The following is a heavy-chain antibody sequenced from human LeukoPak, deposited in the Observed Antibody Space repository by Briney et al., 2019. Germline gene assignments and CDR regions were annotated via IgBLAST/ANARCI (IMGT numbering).Heavy chain of an antibody. J-gene: IGHJ4*02. CDR1: GFTFSSYW. CDR3: VRDRVGPDY. V-gene: IGHV3-74*01. CDR2: INSDGSIT. Sequence: PGGSLRLSCAASGFTFSSYWMHWVRQPPGKGLVWVSRINSDGSITHYADSVKGRFTISRDNAKNTLYLQMNSLRAEDTAVYYCVRDRVGPDYWGQGTLVTVSS. D-gene: IGHD1-26*01.